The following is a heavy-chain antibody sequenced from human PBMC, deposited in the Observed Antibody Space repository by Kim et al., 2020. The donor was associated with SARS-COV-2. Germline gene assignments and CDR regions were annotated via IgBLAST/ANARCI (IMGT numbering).Heavy chain of an antibody. D-gene: IGHD3-10*01. J-gene: IGHJ4*02. CDR1: GGSFSGYY. CDR3: ARGNTMVRGVIIPNFDY. V-gene: IGHV4-34*01. CDR2: INHSGST. Sequence: SETLSLTCAVYGGSFSGYYWSWIRQPPGKGLEWIGEINHSGSTNYNPSLKSRVTISVDTSKNQFSLKLSSVTSADTAVYYCARGNTMVRGVIIPNFDYWGQGTLVTVSS.